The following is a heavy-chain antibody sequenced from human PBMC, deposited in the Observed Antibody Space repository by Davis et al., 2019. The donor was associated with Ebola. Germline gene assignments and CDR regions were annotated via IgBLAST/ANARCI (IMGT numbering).Heavy chain of an antibody. J-gene: IGHJ4*02. CDR1: GFTFSSYS. Sequence: GESLKISCAASGFTFSSYSMNWVRQAPGKGLEWVSSISSSSSYIYYADSVKGRFTISRDNSKNTLYLQMNSLRAEDTAVNYCARESGYSYGASLDYWGQGTLVTVSS. D-gene: IGHD5-18*01. CDR2: ISSSSSYI. V-gene: IGHV3-21*01. CDR3: ARESGYSYGASLDY.